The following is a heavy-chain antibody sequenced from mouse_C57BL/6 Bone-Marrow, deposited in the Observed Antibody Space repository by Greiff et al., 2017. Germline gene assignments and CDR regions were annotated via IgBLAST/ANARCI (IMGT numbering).Heavy chain of an antibody. CDR2: ISSGGSYT. D-gene: IGHD1-1*01. Sequence: DVHLVESGGDLVKPGGSLKLSCAASGFTFSSYGMSWVRQTPDKRLEWVATISSGGSYTYYPDSVKGRFTISRDNAKNTLYLQMSSLKSEDTAMYYCARHSLYYYGSSYFDYWGQGTTLTVSS. CDR3: ARHSLYYYGSSYFDY. V-gene: IGHV5-6*01. CDR1: GFTFSSYG. J-gene: IGHJ2*01.